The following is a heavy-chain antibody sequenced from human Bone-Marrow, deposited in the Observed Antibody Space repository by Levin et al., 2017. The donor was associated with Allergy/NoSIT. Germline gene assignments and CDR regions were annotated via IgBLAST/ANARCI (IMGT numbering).Heavy chain of an antibody. CDR3: SRGAAGYCHINRGAGGDFDI. CDR1: GLTVSSNY. D-gene: IGHD2-15*01. CDR2: ISGAGTA. J-gene: IGHJ3*02. V-gene: IGHV3-53*01. Sequence: GGSLRLSCTASGLTVSSNYMSWVRQAPGGGLEWVSLISGAGTAYYADSVKGRFTIFRDNPKNMLFLQMDRLRVDDTAAFFFSRGAAGYCHINRGAGGDFDIWGRGTLVTVSS.